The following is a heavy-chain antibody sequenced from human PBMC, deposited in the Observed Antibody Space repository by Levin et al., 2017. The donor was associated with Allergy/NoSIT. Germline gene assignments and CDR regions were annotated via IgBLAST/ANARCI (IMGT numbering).Heavy chain of an antibody. CDR1: GFTFSSYA. CDR2: ISGSGGST. D-gene: IGHD3-16*02. V-gene: IGHV3-23*01. J-gene: IGHJ4*02. Sequence: GGSLRLSCAASGFTFSSYAMSWVRQAPGKGLEWVSAISGSGGSTYYADSVKGRFTISRDNSKNTLYLQMNSLRAEDTAVYYCAKGHFGGVIVSGFDYWGQGTLVTVSS. CDR3: AKGHFGGVIVSGFDY.